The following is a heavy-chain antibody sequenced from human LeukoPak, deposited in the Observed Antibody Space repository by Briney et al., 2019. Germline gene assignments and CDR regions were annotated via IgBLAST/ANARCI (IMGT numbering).Heavy chain of an antibody. CDR1: DTSINTYY. Sequence: SETLSLTCTVSDTSINTYYWSWIRQPAGKGLEWIGHIYTTGTTNYNPSLKSRVTISVDTSKNQFSLKLSSVTAADTAVCYCYSAFDWFNFDYWGQGTLVTVSS. CDR2: IYTTGTT. D-gene: IGHD3-9*01. V-gene: IGHV4-4*08. CDR3: YSAFDWFNFDY. J-gene: IGHJ4*02.